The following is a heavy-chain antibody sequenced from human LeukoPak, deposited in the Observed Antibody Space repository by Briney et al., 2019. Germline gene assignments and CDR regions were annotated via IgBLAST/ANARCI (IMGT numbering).Heavy chain of an antibody. V-gene: IGHV3-66*01. J-gene: IGHJ5*02. CDR2: IYSGGST. CDR1: GFTVSTNY. CDR3: ARTSCANFTCSTWEKWFDP. Sequence: QSGGSLRLSCAASGFTVSTNYMSWVRQAPGKGLEWVSVIYSGGSTYYADPVKGRFTISRDNSKNALYLQMNSLRAEDTAVYYCARTSCANFTCSTWEKWFDPWGQGTLATVSS. D-gene: IGHD2-8*01.